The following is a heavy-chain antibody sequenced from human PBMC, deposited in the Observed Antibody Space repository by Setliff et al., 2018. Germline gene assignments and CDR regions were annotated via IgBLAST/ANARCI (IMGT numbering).Heavy chain of an antibody. CDR1: GDSIYNHF. CDR3: ARVGSSSWYGGGFDI. J-gene: IGHJ3*02. Sequence: PSETLSLTCTVSGDSIYNHFWSWVRQSPGKGLEWIGYIYSTGSTNYNPSLKSRVAISIDTSKNHFSLKLNSVTAADTAVYYCARVGSSSWYGGGFDIWGQGTMVTVSS. V-gene: IGHV4-59*11. CDR2: IYSTGST. D-gene: IGHD6-13*01.